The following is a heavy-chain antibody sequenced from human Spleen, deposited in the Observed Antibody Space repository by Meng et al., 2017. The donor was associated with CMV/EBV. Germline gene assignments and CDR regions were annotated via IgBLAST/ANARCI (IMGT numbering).Heavy chain of an antibody. CDR1: GFMFRGSV. Sequence: GGPLSLSCAASGFMFRGSVMHWVRQASGKGLQWVGRIRSKPHSYATAYAASVKGRFTISRDDSKDTAYLQMNSLKTEDTAVYYCTRHRHEEYYYYGMDVWGQGTTVTVSS. CDR2: IRSKPHSYAT. V-gene: IGHV3-73*01. J-gene: IGHJ6*02. CDR3: TRHRHEEYYYYGMDV.